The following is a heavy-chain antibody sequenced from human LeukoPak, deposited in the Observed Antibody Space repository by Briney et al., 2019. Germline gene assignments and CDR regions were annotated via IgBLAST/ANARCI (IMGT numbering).Heavy chain of an antibody. V-gene: IGHV4-34*01. J-gene: IGHJ4*02. CDR2: INHSGST. CDR3: ARGLVRRGLDY. D-gene: IGHD2-15*01. CDR1: GGSFSGYY. Sequence: SETLSLTCAVYGGSFSGYYWSWIRQPPGKGLEWIGEINHSGSTNYNPSLKSRVTISVDTSKNQFSLKLSSVTAADTAVYYCARGLVRRGLDYWGQGTLVTGSS.